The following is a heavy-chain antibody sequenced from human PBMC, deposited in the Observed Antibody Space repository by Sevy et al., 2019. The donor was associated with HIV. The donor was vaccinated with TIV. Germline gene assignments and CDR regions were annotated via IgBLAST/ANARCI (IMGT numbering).Heavy chain of an antibody. V-gene: IGHV3-30*02. J-gene: IGHJ4*02. CDR3: VKEGGGEGGDH. CDR1: GFSYSSYG. D-gene: IGHD2-21*01. CDR2: IQYDGSNK. Sequence: GGSLRRSCAASGFSYSSYGMHWVRQAPGKGLEWVAYIQYDGSNKDYADSVKGRFTLSRDNSKNTLDLQMNSLRVEDTAVYYCVKEGGGEGGDHWGQGTLVTVSS.